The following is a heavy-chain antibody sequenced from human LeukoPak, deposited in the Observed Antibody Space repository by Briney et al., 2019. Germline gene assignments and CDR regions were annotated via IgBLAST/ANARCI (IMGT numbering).Heavy chain of an antibody. J-gene: IGHJ6*02. CDR3: AKDLEGGMDV. CDR2: ISWNSGSI. V-gene: IGHV3-9*01. Sequence: PGRSLRLSCAASGFTFDDYAMHWVRQAPGKGLEWVSGISWNSGSIGYADSVKGRFTISRDNAKNSLYLQMNSLRAEDTALYYCAKDLEGGMDVWGQGTTVTVSS. CDR1: GFTFDDYA.